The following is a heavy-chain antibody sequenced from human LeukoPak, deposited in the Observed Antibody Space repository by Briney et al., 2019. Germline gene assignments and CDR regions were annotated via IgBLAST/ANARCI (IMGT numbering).Heavy chain of an antibody. CDR1: GFTFSSYE. V-gene: IGHV3-48*03. CDR3: ARDNGDPRTYFDY. J-gene: IGHJ4*02. CDR2: IGSSGSSI. Sequence: PGGSLRLSCAASGFTFSSYEMNWVRQAPGKGLEWISYIGSSGSSIYYVDSVKGRSTISRDNAKNSLYLQMNSLRAEDTAVYYCARDNGDPRTYFDYWGQGTLVTVSS. D-gene: IGHD4-17*01.